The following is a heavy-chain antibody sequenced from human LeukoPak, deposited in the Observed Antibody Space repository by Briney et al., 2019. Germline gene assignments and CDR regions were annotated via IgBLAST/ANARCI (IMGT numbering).Heavy chain of an antibody. CDR2: IYYSGST. Sequence: KPSETLSLTCTVSGGSISSSSYYWGWIRQPPGKGLEWIGSIYYSGSTYYNPSLKSRVTISVDTSKNQFSLKLSSVTAADTAVYYCASRRQLEVDYWGQGTLVTVSS. D-gene: IGHD6-6*01. V-gene: IGHV4-39*07. J-gene: IGHJ4*02. CDR1: GGSISSSSYY. CDR3: ASRRQLEVDY.